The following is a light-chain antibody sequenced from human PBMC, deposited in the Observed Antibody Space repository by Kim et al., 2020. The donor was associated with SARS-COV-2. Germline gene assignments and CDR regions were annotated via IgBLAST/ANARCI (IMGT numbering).Light chain of an antibody. J-gene: IGLJ2*01. CDR2: QDI. CDR3: QAWDSSTVV. CDR1: KLGDKY. V-gene: IGLV3-1*01. Sequence: YELTQPPSVSVSPGQTASITCSGDKLGDKYACWYQQRPGQSPVLIIYQDIKRPSGIPERFSGSNSGNTATLTISGTQAMDEADYYCQAWDSSTVVFGGGTQLTVL.